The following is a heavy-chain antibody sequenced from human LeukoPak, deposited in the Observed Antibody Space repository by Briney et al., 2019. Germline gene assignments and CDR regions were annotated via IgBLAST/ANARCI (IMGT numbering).Heavy chain of an antibody. CDR2: ISSSSSTI. CDR1: GFTFSSYS. J-gene: IGHJ4*02. Sequence: GGSLRLSCAASGFTFSSYSMNWVRQAPGKGLEWVSYISSSSSTIYYADSVKGRFTISRDNAKNSLYLQMNSLRAEDTAVYYCALSGIFSSAGFDYWGQGTLVTVSS. CDR3: ALSGIFSSAGFDY. V-gene: IGHV3-48*01. D-gene: IGHD1-26*01.